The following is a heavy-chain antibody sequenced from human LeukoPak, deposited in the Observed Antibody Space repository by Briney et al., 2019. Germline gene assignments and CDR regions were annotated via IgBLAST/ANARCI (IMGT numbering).Heavy chain of an antibody. CDR2: ISYDGSNK. D-gene: IGHD2-2*01. J-gene: IGHJ3*02. V-gene: IGHV3-30-3*01. CDR1: GFTFSSYA. CDR3: ARDGVLGLGYCSSTSCAPWSPGAFDI. Sequence: GRSLRLSCAASGFTFSSYAMPWVRQAPGKGLEWVAVISYDGSNKYYADSVKGRITISRDNSKNTLYLQMNSLRAEDTAVYYCARDGVLGLGYCSSTSCAPWSPGAFDIWGEGTMVTVSS.